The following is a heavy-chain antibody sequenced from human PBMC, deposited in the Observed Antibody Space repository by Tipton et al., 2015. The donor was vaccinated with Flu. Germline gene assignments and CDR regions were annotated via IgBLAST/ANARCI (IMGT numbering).Heavy chain of an antibody. V-gene: IGHV3-49*04. J-gene: IGHJ4*02. D-gene: IGHD3-22*01. CDR3: SRDETYHYDSSGYYPFEF. CDR2: IRGKAYGGTT. CDR1: GFNFGEYA. Sequence: SLRLSCTASGFNFGEYAMSWARQAPGKGLEWVGFIRGKAYGGTTDYAASVRGRFTISRDDSKSIAYLQMNSLKTEDTAVYYCSRDETYHYDSSGYYPFEFWGQGTLVTVSS.